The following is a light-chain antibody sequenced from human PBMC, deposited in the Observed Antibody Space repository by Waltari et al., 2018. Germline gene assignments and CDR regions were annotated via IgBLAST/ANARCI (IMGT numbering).Light chain of an antibody. CDR3: SSYTTTTTLL. V-gene: IGLV2-14*01. Sequence: QSALTQPASVSGSPGQSITISCTGTSSDIGGYNFVSWYQQHPGKAPELMIYEVTNRPSGVANRFSGSKSGHTASLTISGLQAEDEADYYCSSYTTTTTLLFGTGTKVTVL. CDR2: EVT. J-gene: IGLJ1*01. CDR1: SSDIGGYNF.